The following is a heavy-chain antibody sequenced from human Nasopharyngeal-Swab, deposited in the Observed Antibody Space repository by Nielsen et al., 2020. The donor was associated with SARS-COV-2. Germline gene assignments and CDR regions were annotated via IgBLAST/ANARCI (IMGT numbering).Heavy chain of an antibody. CDR3: AKTYSSSWYRRHAFDI. Sequence: SLKIPRAAFGFTFDDYAMHWVRQAPGKGLEWVSGISWNSGSIGYADSVKGRFTISRDNAKNSLYLQMNSLRAEDTALYYCAKTYSSSWYRRHAFDIWGQGTMVTVSS. J-gene: IGHJ3*02. CDR1: GFTFDDYA. CDR2: ISWNSGSI. V-gene: IGHV3-9*01. D-gene: IGHD6-13*01.